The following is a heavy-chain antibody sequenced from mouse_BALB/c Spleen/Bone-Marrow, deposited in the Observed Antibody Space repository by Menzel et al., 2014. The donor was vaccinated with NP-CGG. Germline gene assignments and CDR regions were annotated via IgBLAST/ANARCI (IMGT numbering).Heavy chain of an antibody. CDR3: ARFDDDYWGFAH. V-gene: IGHV1S29*02. CDR1: GYTFTDYN. Sequence: EFQLQQSGPELVKPWASVKISCRASGYTFTDYNMHWVKQSHGESLEWIGYIYPYSGNTAYNQRFKNKATLTVDNSSSTAHMELRSLTSEDSAVYYCARFDDDYWGFAHWNQAALV. J-gene: IGHJ3*01. CDR2: IYPYSGNT. D-gene: IGHD2-3*01.